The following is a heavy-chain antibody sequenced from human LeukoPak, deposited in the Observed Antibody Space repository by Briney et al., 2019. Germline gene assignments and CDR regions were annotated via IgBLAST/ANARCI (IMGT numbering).Heavy chain of an antibody. CDR2: MNPNSVST. V-gene: IGHV1-8*03. CDR1: RYTFTSYD. Sequence: GASVKVSCKASRYTFTSYDINWVRQATRQGLEWMGWMNPNSVSTGYAQKFQGRVTITRNSSISTAYMELSGLGSEDTAVYYCARGRSTGYRYYFEYWGQGTLVTVSS. D-gene: IGHD5-12*01. J-gene: IGHJ4*02. CDR3: ARGRSTGYRYYFEY.